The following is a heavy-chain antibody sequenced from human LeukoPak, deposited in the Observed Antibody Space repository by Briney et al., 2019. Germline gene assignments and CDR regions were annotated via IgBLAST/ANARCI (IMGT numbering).Heavy chain of an antibody. J-gene: IGHJ4*02. CDR3: AREDRYSSGWYYFGY. V-gene: IGHV3-66*01. Sequence: GGPLRLSCAASGFTASSNYMSWVPQAQGKGLEWDSIIYSGGSTYYADSVKGRFTSSRDNSKNTLYLQMNSLRAEDTAVYYCAREDRYSSGWYYFGYWGRGTLVTVSS. CDR2: IYSGGST. CDR1: GFTASSNY. D-gene: IGHD6-19*01.